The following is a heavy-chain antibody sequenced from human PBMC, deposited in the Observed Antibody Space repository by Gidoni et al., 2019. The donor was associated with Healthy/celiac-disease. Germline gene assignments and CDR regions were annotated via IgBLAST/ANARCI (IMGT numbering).Heavy chain of an antibody. CDR2: IIPIFGTA. J-gene: IGHJ4*02. CDR1: GGTFSSSA. CDR3: ARQRGTFYCSSTSCYAQMDY. D-gene: IGHD2-2*01. Sequence: QVQLVQSGAEVKKPGSSVKVSCKASGGTFSSSAISWVRQAPGQGLEWMGGIIPIFGTANYAQKFQGRVTITADESTSTAYMELSSLRSEDTAVYYCARQRGTFYCSSTSCYAQMDYWGQGTLVTVSS. V-gene: IGHV1-69*01.